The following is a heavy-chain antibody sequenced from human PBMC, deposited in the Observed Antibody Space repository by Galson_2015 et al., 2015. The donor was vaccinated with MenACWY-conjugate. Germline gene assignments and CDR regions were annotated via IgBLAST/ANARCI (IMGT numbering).Heavy chain of an antibody. CDR1: GYSISSGYY. D-gene: IGHD4/OR15-4a*01. CDR3: ARDGANGDPGTGDY. Sequence: SETLSLTCTVSGYSISSGYYWGWIRQPPGKGLEWIGSIYHSGSTYYNPSLKSRVTISVDTSKNQFSLKLSSVTAADTAVYYCARDGANGDPGTGDYWGQGTLVTVSS. CDR2: IYHSGST. J-gene: IGHJ4*02. V-gene: IGHV4-38-2*02.